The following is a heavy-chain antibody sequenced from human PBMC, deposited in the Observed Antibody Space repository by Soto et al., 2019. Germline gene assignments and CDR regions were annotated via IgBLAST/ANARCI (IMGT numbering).Heavy chain of an antibody. Sequence: PGGSLRLSCAASGFTVSSNYMSWVRQAPGKGLEWVSVIYSGGSTYYADSVKGRFTISRDNSKNTLYLQMNSLRAEDTAVYYCARDSRGYSYGYVNYYYGMDVWGQGTTVTVSS. J-gene: IGHJ6*02. D-gene: IGHD5-18*01. V-gene: IGHV3-53*01. CDR3: ARDSRGYSYGYVNYYYGMDV. CDR2: IYSGGST. CDR1: GFTVSSNY.